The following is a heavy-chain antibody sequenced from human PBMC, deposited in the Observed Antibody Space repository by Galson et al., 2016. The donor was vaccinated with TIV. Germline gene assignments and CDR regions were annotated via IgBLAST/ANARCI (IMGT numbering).Heavy chain of an antibody. D-gene: IGHD6-19*01. CDR3: AKDRGSGWYENWFDP. CDR2: ISGSGGRT. V-gene: IGHV3-23*01. Sequence: SLRLSCAASGFTFSNFAINWVRQAPGKGLEWVSVISGSGGRTSYADSLKGRFTIPRDKSKNTAYLQMNSLRADDTAIYYCAKDRGSGWYENWFDPWGQGTRVTVSS. CDR1: GFTFSNFA. J-gene: IGHJ5*02.